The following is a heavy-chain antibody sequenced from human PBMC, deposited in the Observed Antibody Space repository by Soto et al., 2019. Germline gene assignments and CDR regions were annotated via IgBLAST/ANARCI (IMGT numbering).Heavy chain of an antibody. V-gene: IGHV3-48*01. CDR2: ISSSSSTI. D-gene: IGHD2-15*01. J-gene: IGHJ4*02. Sequence: GGSLRLSCAASGFTFSSYSMNWVRQAPGKGLEWVSYISSSSSTIYYADSVKGRFTISRDNAKNSLYLQMNSLRAEDTAVYYFAREDCSGGSCYLKLPRTRHTRYYYFDYWGQGTLVTVSS. CDR3: AREDCSGGSCYLKLPRTRHTRYYYFDY. CDR1: GFTFSSYS.